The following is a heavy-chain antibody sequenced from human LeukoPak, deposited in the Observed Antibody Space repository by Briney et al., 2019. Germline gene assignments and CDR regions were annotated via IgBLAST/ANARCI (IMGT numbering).Heavy chain of an antibody. CDR1: GFSFISYA. D-gene: IGHD3-3*01. CDR2: ISGRGGST. Sequence: GGSLRLSCAASGFSFISYAMSWVRQAPGKGLEWVSAISGRGGSTYYADSVKGRFTISRDNSNNTLYLQRSSLRAEDTAVYYCARSATIADYYYMDIWGKGTTVTVSS. V-gene: IGHV3-23*01. J-gene: IGHJ6*03. CDR3: ARSATIADYYYMDI.